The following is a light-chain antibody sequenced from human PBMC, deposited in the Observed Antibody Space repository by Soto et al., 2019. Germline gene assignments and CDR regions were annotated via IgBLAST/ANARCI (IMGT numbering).Light chain of an antibody. CDR1: SSDVGGYNY. Sequence: QSVLTQLRSVSGSPGQSVTISCTAASSDVGGYNYVSWYQQHPGKAPKLMIYDVSQRPSGVPDRFSGSKSGNTASLTISGLHTEGEADYYCCSYAGRYTYVFGTGTKVTVL. V-gene: IGLV2-11*01. J-gene: IGLJ1*01. CDR3: CSYAGRYTYV. CDR2: DVS.